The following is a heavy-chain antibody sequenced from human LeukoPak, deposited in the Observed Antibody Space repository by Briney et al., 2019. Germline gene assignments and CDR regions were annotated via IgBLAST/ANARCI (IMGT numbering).Heavy chain of an antibody. CDR1: GFIFSSSA. CDR3: ATVDDLDAFGI. Sequence: GRSLRLSCAASGFIFSSSAMHSVRQAPDKGLEWVAVIADDGNDKYYADSVKGRFINSRDNSKNTLYLQMNSLRTEDTALYYCATVDDLDAFGIWGQGTMVTVS. V-gene: IGHV3-30*04. CDR2: IADDGNDK. J-gene: IGHJ3*02. D-gene: IGHD2-2*03.